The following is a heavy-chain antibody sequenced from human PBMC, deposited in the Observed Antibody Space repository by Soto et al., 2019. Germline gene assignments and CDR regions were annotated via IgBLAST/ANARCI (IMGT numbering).Heavy chain of an antibody. J-gene: IGHJ6*02. Sequence: SETLSLTCAVSGYSISSGYYWGWIRQPPGKGLEWIGSIYHSGSTYYNPSLKSRVTISVDTSKNQFSLKLSSVTAADTAVYYCARDSLTIFGVVIKVPYGMDVWGQGTTVTVSS. CDR1: GYSISSGYY. CDR2: IYHSGST. V-gene: IGHV4-38-2*02. CDR3: ARDSLTIFGVVIKVPYGMDV. D-gene: IGHD3-3*01.